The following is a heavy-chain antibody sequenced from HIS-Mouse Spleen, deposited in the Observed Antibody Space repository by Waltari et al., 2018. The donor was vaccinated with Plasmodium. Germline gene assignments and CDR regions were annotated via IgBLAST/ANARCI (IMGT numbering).Heavy chain of an antibody. CDR3: AKAQGVINFDY. Sequence: QVQLVESGGGVVQPGRSLRLSRAASGFTFSSSGMHWVRQAPGKGLEWVAVISYDGSNKYYADSVKGRFTIYRDNSKNTLYLQMNSLRAEDTAVYYCAKAQGVINFDYWGQGTLVTVSS. J-gene: IGHJ4*02. V-gene: IGHV3-30*18. CDR1: GFTFSSSG. CDR2: ISYDGSNK. D-gene: IGHD3-16*01.